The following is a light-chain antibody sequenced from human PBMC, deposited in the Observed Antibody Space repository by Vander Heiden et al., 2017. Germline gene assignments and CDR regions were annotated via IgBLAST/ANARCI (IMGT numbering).Light chain of an antibody. CDR1: DIGSKS. J-gene: IGLJ3*02. V-gene: IGLV3-21*02. CDR2: EDS. CDR3: QVWDADSGHWV. Sequence: SDVLTQPPLVSVAPGPTARITCGGNDIGSKSVHWYQLKSGQAPVLVVYEDSERPSAIPERFTGSNSGATATLTISRVEAEDEADYCCQVWDADSGHWVFGGGTTLTVL.